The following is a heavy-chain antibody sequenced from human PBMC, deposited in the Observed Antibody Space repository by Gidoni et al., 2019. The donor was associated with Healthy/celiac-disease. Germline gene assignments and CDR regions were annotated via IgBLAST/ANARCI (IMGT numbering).Heavy chain of an antibody. CDR1: GFTFYIYD. CDR2: ISYDGSND. V-gene: IGHV3-30*01. Sequence: GQLLESGCGVVQPGRSLRLAGAASGFTFYIYDRHWIRQAQGQGLEWVAVISYDGSNDYVADSVKGRFTIARDNSNKPLYLQMNSLRAEDTAVYFCVRDRRDDSSGFDAFDIWGQGTMVTVSS. J-gene: IGHJ3*02. D-gene: IGHD3-22*01. CDR3: VRDRRDDSSGFDAFDI.